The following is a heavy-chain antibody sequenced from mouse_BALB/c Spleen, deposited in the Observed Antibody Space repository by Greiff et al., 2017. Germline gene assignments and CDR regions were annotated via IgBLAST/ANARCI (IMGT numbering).Heavy chain of an antibody. CDR2: IDPFNGGT. CDR3: ARSYDYGVYFDY. V-gene: IGHV1S135*01. J-gene: IGHJ2*01. CDR1: GYSFTSYY. D-gene: IGHD2-4*01. Sequence: EVQLVESGPELMKPGASVKISCKASGYSFTSYYMHWVKQSHGKSLEWIGYIDPFNGGTSYNQKFKGKATLTVDKSSSTAYMHLSSLTSEDSAVYYCARSYDYGVYFDYWGQGTTLTVSS.